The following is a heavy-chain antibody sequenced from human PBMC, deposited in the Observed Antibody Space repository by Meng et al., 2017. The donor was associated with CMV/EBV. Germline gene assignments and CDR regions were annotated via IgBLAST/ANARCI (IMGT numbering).Heavy chain of an antibody. D-gene: IGHD6-19*01. CDR3: AREEAVAGTDY. Sequence: SCTVSGGSISSGGYYWSWIRQHPGKGPEWIGYIYYSGSTYYNPSLKSRVTISVDTSKNQFSLKLSSVTAADTAVYYCAREEAVAGTDYWGQGTLVTVSS. V-gene: IGHV4-31*03. J-gene: IGHJ4*02. CDR1: GGSISSGGYY. CDR2: IYYSGST.